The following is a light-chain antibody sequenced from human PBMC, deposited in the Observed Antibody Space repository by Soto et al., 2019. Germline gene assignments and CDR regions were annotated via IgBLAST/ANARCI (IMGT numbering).Light chain of an antibody. J-gene: IGKJ4*01. Sequence: DIVLTQSPGTLSLSPGERATLSCRASQSVSSSYLAWYQQKPGQAPRLLIYDVSSRATGIPDRFSGIGSGTDSTLTISRLEPEDFAVYYCQQYGSSPSLTFGGGTKVKIK. CDR3: QQYGSSPSLT. CDR2: DVS. CDR1: QSVSSSY. V-gene: IGKV3-20*01.